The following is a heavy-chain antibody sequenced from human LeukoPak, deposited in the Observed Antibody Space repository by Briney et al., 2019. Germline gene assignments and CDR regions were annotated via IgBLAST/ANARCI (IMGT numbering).Heavy chain of an antibody. Sequence: SVTLSLTCTVSGGSISNYYWSWIRQPPGKGLEWIGYIYYSGSTNYNPSLKSRVTISVDTSKNQFSLKLSSVTAADTAVYYCARVGGTNYYYYGMDVWGQGTTVTVSS. CDR2: IYYSGST. CDR3: ARVGGTNYYYYGMDV. V-gene: IGHV4-59*01. J-gene: IGHJ6*02. D-gene: IGHD1-26*01. CDR1: GGSISNYY.